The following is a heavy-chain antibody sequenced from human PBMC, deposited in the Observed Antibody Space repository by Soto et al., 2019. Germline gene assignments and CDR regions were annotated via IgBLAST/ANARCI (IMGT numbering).Heavy chain of an antibody. D-gene: IGHD4-17*01. CDR1: GGSVISGGHY. Sequence: RLCRAGSVSGGSVISGGHYWNWIRQFPGKGLEWIGYIYHSGGGYYNPSLKSRASMSVDTSKNEFSLRLASVTAADTAVYFCARDTAATVDRHYFDYWGQGALVTVSS. J-gene: IGHJ4*02. CDR3: ARDTAATVDRHYFDY. V-gene: IGHV4-31*03. CDR2: IYHSGGG.